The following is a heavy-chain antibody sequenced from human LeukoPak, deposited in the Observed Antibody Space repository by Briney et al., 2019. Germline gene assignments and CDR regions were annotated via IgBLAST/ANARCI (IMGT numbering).Heavy chain of an antibody. J-gene: IGHJ4*02. CDR2: IYADDSET. D-gene: IGHD3-3*01. CDR3: ARLVSSYDFWSGFYTSHFDY. CDR1: GYNFTNYW. Sequence: GESLKISCKGSGYNFTNYWIGWVRQMPGKGLEWMGVIYADDSETRYSPSFQGQVTISADKSISIVYLQWSSLKASDTAMYYCARLVSSYDFWSGFYTSHFDYWGQGTLVTVSS. V-gene: IGHV5-51*01.